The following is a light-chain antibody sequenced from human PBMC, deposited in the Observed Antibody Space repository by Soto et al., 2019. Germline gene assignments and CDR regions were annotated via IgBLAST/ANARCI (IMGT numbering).Light chain of an antibody. J-gene: IGKJ4*01. Sequence: DIQMTQSPSSLSASVGDRVTITCRASQSISSYLNWYQQKPGKAPKLLIYAAFSLQSGVPSRFSGIGSGTDFTLTISNLQPEDFATYYCQQSYSTPLTFGGGTKVEIK. CDR2: AAF. CDR1: QSISSY. V-gene: IGKV1-39*01. CDR3: QQSYSTPLT.